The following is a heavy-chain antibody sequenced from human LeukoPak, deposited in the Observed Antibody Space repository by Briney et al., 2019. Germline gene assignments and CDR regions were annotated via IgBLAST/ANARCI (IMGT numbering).Heavy chain of an antibody. CDR3: ARKGHSGSYFD. CDR1: GFTFSSYE. V-gene: IGHV3-48*03. CDR2: ISSSGSTI. J-gene: IGHJ4*02. D-gene: IGHD1-26*01. Sequence: TGGSLRLSCAASGFTFSSYEMNWVRQAPGKGLEWVSYISSSGSTIYHADSVKGRFTISRDNAKNSLYLQMNSLRAEDTAVYYCARKGHSGSYFDWGQGTLVTVSS.